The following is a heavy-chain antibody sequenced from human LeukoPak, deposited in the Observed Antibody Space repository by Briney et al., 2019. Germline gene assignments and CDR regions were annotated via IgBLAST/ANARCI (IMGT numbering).Heavy chain of an antibody. J-gene: IGHJ4*02. CDR3: AASGDSPFDY. CDR2: FDPEDGET. CDR1: GYTLTELS. Sequence: ASVKVSCKVSGYTLTELSMHWVRQAPGKGLEWMGGFDPEDGETIYAQKFQGRVTMIEDTSTDTAYMELSSLRSEDTAVYYCAASGDSPFDYWGQGTLVTVSS. V-gene: IGHV1-24*01. D-gene: IGHD2-15*01.